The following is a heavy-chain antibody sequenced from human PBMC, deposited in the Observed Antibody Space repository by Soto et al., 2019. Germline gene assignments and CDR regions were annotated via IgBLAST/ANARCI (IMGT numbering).Heavy chain of an antibody. CDR1: GFTFSSYG. D-gene: IGHD2-8*01. CDR2: MSYDGSHE. Sequence: GGSLRLSCVASGFTFSSYGMHWVRQAPGKGLAWVAVMSYDGSHEYYADSVKGRFTISRDNSKTILYLQMNSLKLEDTAVYYCAKGSVLRVVEAPLAILGGVDVWGKGAMVTVSS. J-gene: IGHJ6*04. CDR3: AKGSVLRVVEAPLAILGGVDV. V-gene: IGHV3-33*06.